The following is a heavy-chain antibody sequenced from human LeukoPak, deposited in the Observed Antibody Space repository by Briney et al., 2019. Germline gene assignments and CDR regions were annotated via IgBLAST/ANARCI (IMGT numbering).Heavy chain of an antibody. CDR1: GFTFSSYG. CDR3: AKKMYYYDSSGSDY. D-gene: IGHD3-22*01. V-gene: IGHV3-23*01. CDR2: ISGSGGST. Sequence: GGSLRLSCVASGFTFSSYGIHWVRQAPGKGLEWVSAISGSGGSTYYADSVKGRFTISRDNSKNTLYLQMNSLRAEDTAVYYCAKKMYYYDSSGSDYWGQGTLVTVSS. J-gene: IGHJ4*02.